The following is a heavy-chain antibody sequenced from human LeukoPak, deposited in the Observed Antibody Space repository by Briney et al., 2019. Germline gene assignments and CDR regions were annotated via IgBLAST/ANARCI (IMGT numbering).Heavy chain of an antibody. D-gene: IGHD2-15*01. CDR2: IRYDGSNK. Sequence: GGSLRLSCAASGFTFSSYGMHWVRQAPGKGLEWVAFIRYDGSNKYYADSVKGRFTISRDNSKNTLYLQMNSLRAEDTAVYYCAKVGRLGYYYYYMDVWGKGTTVTVS. V-gene: IGHV3-30*02. CDR3: AKVGRLGYYYYYMDV. CDR1: GFTFSSYG. J-gene: IGHJ6*03.